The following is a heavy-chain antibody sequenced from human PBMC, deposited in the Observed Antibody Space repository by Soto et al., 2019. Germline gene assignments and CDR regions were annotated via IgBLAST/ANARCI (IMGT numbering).Heavy chain of an antibody. Sequence: QVQLQESGPGLVKPSQTLSLTCTVSGGSISSGDYYWSWIRQPPGKGLEWIGYIYYSGSTYYNPSLKSRVTISVDPSQNPFSLKLSSVTAADPAVYYCARGGNYYDSSGYFLFDYWGQGTLVTVSS. D-gene: IGHD3-22*01. CDR1: GGSISSGDYY. J-gene: IGHJ4*02. V-gene: IGHV4-30-4*01. CDR2: IYYSGST. CDR3: ARGGNYYDSSGYFLFDY.